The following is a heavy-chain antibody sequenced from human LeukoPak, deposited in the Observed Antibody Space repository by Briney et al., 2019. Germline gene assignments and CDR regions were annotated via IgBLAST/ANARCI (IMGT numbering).Heavy chain of an antibody. Sequence: PSETLSLTCTVSGGSISTYHWSWIRQPAGKGLEWIGRIYTSGSTNYNPSLKSRVTMSVDTSKNQFSLKLSSVTAADTAVYYCARDFPVSWLQPSWFDPWGQGTLVTVSS. CDR3: ARDFPVSWLQPSWFDP. D-gene: IGHD5-24*01. V-gene: IGHV4-4*07. CDR1: GGSISTYH. J-gene: IGHJ5*02. CDR2: IYTSGST.